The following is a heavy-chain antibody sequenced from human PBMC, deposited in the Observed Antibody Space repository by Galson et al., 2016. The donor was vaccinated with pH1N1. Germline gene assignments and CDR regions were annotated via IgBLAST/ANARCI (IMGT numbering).Heavy chain of an antibody. J-gene: IGHJ4*02. Sequence: SLRLSCAASGFTFSTYAMSWVRQAPGKGLEWVSAISGTGGSTYYADSVKGRFTISRDSSKNTLSLQMNSLRAEDTAVYYCAKEMTVKTSENFDYWGQGTLVTVSS. D-gene: IGHD3-22*01. V-gene: IGHV3-23*01. CDR3: AKEMTVKTSENFDY. CDR2: ISGTGGST. CDR1: GFTFSTYA.